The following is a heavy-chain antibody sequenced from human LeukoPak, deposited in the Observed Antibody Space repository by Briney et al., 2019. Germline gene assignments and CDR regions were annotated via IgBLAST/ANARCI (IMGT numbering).Heavy chain of an antibody. D-gene: IGHD4-17*01. Sequence: PGGSLRLSCAASGFTFSSYGMHWVRQAPGKGLEWVAFIRYDGSSKYYADSVKGRFTISRDNSKNTLYLQMNSLRAEDTAVYYCPPIYGDYARDYWGQGTLVTVSS. J-gene: IGHJ4*02. V-gene: IGHV3-30*02. CDR3: PPIYGDYARDY. CDR2: IRYDGSSK. CDR1: GFTFSSYG.